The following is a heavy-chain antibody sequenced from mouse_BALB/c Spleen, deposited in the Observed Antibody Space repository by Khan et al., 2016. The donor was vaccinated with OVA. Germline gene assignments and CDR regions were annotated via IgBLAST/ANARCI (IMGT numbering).Heavy chain of an antibody. CDR1: GYTFTNYG. CDR3: ASSYSYWYFDV. D-gene: IGHD2-10*01. V-gene: IGHV9-3-1*01. Sequence: QIQLVQSGPELKKPGETVKISCKASGYTFTNYGMNWVKQAPGKGLKWMGWINTYSGEPTYADDFKGRSAFSLETSASTAYLPIKNLKNEDTATYFCASSYSYWYFDVWGAGTTVTVSS. J-gene: IGHJ1*01. CDR2: INTYSGEP.